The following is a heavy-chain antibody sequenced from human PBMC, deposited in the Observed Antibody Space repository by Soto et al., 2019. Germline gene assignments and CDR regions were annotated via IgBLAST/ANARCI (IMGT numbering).Heavy chain of an antibody. V-gene: IGHV2-5*02. CDR1: GVSLRTSGVG. J-gene: IGHJ4*02. Sequence: QITLKESGPTLVKPTQTLTLTCSFSGVSLRTSGVGVGWIRQPPGKALEWLALMFWDDDKRYSPSLRNRLTIPRDTSKNQVVLTMTNMDPVDTATYYCAHSPSSTYFHYFDYWGQGTLVTVSS. CDR3: AHSPSSTYFHYFDY. CDR2: MFWDDDK. D-gene: IGHD6-13*01.